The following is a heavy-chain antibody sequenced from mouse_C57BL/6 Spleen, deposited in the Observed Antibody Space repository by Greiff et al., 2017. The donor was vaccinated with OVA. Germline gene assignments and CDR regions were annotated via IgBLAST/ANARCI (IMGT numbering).Heavy chain of an antibody. J-gene: IGHJ1*03. Sequence: EVKLMESGGGLVKPGGSLKLSCAASGFTFSDYGMHWVRQAPEKGLEWVAYISSGSSTIYYADTVKGRVTISRDNAKNTLFLQMTSLVSDDTAMYYCARVYGGYFDVWGTGTTVTVSS. D-gene: IGHD1-1*01. CDR3: ARVYGGYFDV. CDR1: GFTFSDYG. V-gene: IGHV5-17*01. CDR2: ISSGSSTI.